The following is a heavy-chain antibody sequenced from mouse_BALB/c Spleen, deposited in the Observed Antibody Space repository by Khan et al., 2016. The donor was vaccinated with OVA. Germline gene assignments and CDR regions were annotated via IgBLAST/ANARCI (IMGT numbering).Heavy chain of an antibody. V-gene: IGHV1-4*01. D-gene: IGHD1-1*01. Sequence: QVQLKQSGAELARPGASVKMSCKASGYTFTSYSMHWIKQRPGQGLEWIGNINPSNGNTNYNQKFKDKATLTADKSSSTAYMQLSSLTSEDSAVYYCARDFHYYSSRVALDYWGQGTSVTVSS. CDR2: INPSNGNT. CDR1: GYTFTSYS. CDR3: ARDFHYYSSRVALDY. J-gene: IGHJ4*01.